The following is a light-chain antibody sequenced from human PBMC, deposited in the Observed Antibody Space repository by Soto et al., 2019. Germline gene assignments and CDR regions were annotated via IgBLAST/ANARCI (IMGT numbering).Light chain of an antibody. Sequence: EIVWTQSPGTVSLSPGERATLSCRASQSVSSSYLAWYQQNPGQAPRLLIYAASSRATGSPDRFSGGGSGTDFTLTISRLEPEDFAVYYCQQYGSSPEWTFGQGTKVDIK. J-gene: IGKJ1*01. CDR2: AAS. CDR3: QQYGSSPEWT. V-gene: IGKV3-20*01. CDR1: QSVSSSY.